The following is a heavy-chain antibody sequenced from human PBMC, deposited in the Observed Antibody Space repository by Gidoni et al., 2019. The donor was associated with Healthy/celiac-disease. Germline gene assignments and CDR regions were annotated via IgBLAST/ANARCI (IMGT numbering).Heavy chain of an antibody. D-gene: IGHD6-13*01. CDR3: ARISIAAAGRGRWFDP. CDR1: GGSISSYY. Sequence: QVQLQESGPGLVKPSETLSLTCTVAGGSISSYYWRWIRQPPGKGLEWIGYIYYSGSTNYNPSLKSRVTISVDTSKNQFSLKLSSVTAADTAVYYCARISIAAAGRGRWFDPCGQGTLVTVSS. V-gene: IGHV4-59*01. CDR2: IYYSGST. J-gene: IGHJ5*02.